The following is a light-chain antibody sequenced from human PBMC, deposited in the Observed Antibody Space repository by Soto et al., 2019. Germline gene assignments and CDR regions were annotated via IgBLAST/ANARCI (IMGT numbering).Light chain of an antibody. J-gene: IGKJ4*01. CDR1: QSVNSN. CDR2: GAS. V-gene: IGKV3-15*01. CDR3: QQYNNWPLT. Sequence: EIVMTQSPATLSVSPGERATLSCRASQSVNSNLAWYQQKPGQAPRLLIYGASARATGIPARFSGSGSGTEFTLTISSLQSKDFAVYYCQQYNNWPLTFGGGTKVEIK.